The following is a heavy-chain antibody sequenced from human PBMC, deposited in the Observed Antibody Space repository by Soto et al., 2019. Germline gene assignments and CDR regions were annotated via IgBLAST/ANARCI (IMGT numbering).Heavy chain of an antibody. CDR2: IYYSGST. J-gene: IGHJ6*02. Sequence: SVTSTVADGYIRSYYLSRIRKKPGKGLEWIGYIYYSGSTNYNPSLKSRVTISVDTSKNQFSLKLSSVTAADTAVYYCARHSPPFFYGSGPWDVWGQGTTVTVSS. CDR3: ARHSPPFFYGSGPWDV. D-gene: IGHD3-10*01. V-gene: IGHV4-59*01. CDR1: DGYIRSYY.